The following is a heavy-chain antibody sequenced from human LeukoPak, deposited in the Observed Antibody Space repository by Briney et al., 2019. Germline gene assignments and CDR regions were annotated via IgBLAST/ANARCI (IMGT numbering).Heavy chain of an antibody. V-gene: IGHV3-33*01. CDR3: ASERLGYFDY. D-gene: IGHD6-25*01. J-gene: IGHJ4*02. CDR1: GFTFSSYG. CDR2: IWYDGSNK. Sequence: GGSLRLSCTASGFTFSSYGMHWVRQAPGKGLEWVAVIWYDGSNKYYADSVKGRFTISRDNSKNTLYLQMNSLRAEDTAVYYCASERLGYFDYWGQGTLVTVSS.